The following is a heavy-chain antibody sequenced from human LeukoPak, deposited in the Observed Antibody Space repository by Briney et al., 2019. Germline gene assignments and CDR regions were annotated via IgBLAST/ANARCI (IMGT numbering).Heavy chain of an antibody. CDR3: ARHGYDILTGLI. Sequence: SETLSLTCTVSGGSISSYYWSWIRQPPGKGLEWIGYIYYSGSTNYNPSLKSRVTISVDTSKNQFSLKLSSVTAADTAVYYCARHGYDILTGLIWGQGTVVTVSS. J-gene: IGHJ3*02. CDR2: IYYSGST. CDR1: GGSISSYY. D-gene: IGHD3-9*01. V-gene: IGHV4-59*08.